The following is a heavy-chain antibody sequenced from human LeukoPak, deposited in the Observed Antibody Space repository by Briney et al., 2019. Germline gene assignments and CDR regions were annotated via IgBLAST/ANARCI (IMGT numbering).Heavy chain of an antibody. CDR2: INHSGST. J-gene: IGHJ4*02. V-gene: IGHV4-34*01. CDR1: GGSFSGYY. CDR3: ARGGYSYRFDY. Sequence: SETLSLTCAVYGGSFSGYYWSWIRQPPGKGLEWIGEINHSGSTNYNPSLKSRVTISVDTSKNQFSLKLSSVTAADTAVYYCARGGYSYRFDYWGQGTLVTVSS. D-gene: IGHD5-18*01.